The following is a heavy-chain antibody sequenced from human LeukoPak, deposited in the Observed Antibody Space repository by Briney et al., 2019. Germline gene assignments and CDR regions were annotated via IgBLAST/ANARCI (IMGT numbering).Heavy chain of an antibody. D-gene: IGHD6-13*01. Sequence: GRSLRLSCAASGFTFDDYAMHWVRQAPGKGLEWVSGISWNSGSIGYADSVKGRFTISRDNAKNSLYLQMNSLRAEDTALYYCAKDIGSSWSKGFDYWGQGTLVTVSS. CDR3: AKDIGSSWSKGFDY. J-gene: IGHJ4*02. V-gene: IGHV3-9*01. CDR2: ISWNSGSI. CDR1: GFTFDDYA.